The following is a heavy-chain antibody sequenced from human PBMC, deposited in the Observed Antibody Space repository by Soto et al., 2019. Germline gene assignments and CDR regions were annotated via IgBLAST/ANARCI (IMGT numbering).Heavy chain of an antibody. D-gene: IGHD7-27*01. CDR1: GFSLSTSGVG. J-gene: IGHJ4*02. V-gene: IGHV2-5*02. CDR2: LYWDDDK. Sequence: QITLKESGPTLVKPTQTLTLTCTFSGFSLSTSGVGVGWIRQPPGKALEWLAFLYWDDDKRYSPSLKSRLTLTRDTSKNQVLLKMTNMDPVDTATYYCARTSVNWGSRGLVDYWGQGTLVTVAS. CDR3: ARTSVNWGSRGLVDY.